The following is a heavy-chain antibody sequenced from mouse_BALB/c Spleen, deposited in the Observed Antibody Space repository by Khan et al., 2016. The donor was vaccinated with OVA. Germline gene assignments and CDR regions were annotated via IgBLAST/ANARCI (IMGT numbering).Heavy chain of an antibody. V-gene: IGHV3-2*02. J-gene: IGHJ4*01. D-gene: IGHD2-4*01. CDR1: GYSITSNYA. CDR3: ARGNYDGYALDY. Sequence: EVQLQESGPGLVKPSQSLSLTCTVNGYSITSNYAWNWIRQFPENKLEWMGYISYSGSTNYNPSLKSRLSITRDTSKNQFFLLLHSVTTEDSATYYCARGNYDGYALDYWGQGTSVTVSS. CDR2: ISYSGST.